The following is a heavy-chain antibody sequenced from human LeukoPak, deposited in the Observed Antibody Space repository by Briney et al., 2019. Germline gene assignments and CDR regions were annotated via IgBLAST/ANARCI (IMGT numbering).Heavy chain of an antibody. V-gene: IGHV1-8*01. Sequence: ASVKVSCKASGYTFTSYDINWVRQATGQGLEWMGWMNPNSGNTGYAQKFQGRVTLTRDTSISTAYMEFNRLRSDDTAVYYCARTQVGSGSYDHWGQGTLVTVSS. CDR2: MNPNSGNT. CDR3: ARTQVGSGSYDH. CDR1: GYTFTSYD. D-gene: IGHD3-10*01. J-gene: IGHJ5*02.